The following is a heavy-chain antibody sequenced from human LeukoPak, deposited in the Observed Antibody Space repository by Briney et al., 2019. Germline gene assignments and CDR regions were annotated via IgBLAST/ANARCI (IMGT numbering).Heavy chain of an antibody. CDR3: ARGYFDSRGYSNAFDY. D-gene: IGHD3-22*01. Sequence: SGTLSLTCTVSGASFSGSYWSWIRQSPGKGLEWIGYIYHTGSTKYNPSLESRVAISVDTPQNQFSPKLTSVTAADTAVYYCARGYFDSRGYSNAFDYWGQGALLTVSS. CDR1: GASFSGSY. V-gene: IGHV4-59*01. CDR2: IYHTGST. J-gene: IGHJ4*02.